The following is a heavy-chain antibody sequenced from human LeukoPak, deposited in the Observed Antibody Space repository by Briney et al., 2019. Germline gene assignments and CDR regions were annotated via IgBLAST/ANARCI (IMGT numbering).Heavy chain of an antibody. CDR2: ITSSGSSV. J-gene: IGHJ3*02. Sequence: GGSLRLSCAASGFTLSDYYMGWIRQAPGKGPEWISYITSSGSSVYYPDSVKGRFTISRDNAKNSLFLQINSLRAEDTAMFYCARALNDAFDIWGQGTMVTVSS. CDR3: ARALNDAFDI. V-gene: IGHV3-11*01. CDR1: GFTLSDYY.